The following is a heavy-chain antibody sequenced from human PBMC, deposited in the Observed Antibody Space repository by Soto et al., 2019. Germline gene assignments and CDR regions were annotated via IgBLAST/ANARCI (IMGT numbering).Heavy chain of an antibody. CDR1: GFTFSDYY. CDR3: ARDLGYYDSSGYFDY. Sequence: GGSLRLSCAASGFTFSDYYMSWIRQAPGKGLEWVAYISSSDNIIYYADSVKGRFTISRDNAKNSLYLQMNSPRAEDTAVYYCARDLGYYDSSGYFDYWGQGTLVTVSS. J-gene: IGHJ4*02. V-gene: IGHV3-11*01. D-gene: IGHD3-22*01. CDR2: ISSSDNII.